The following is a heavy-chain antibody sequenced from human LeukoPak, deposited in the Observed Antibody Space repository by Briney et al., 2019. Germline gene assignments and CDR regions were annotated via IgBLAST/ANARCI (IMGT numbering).Heavy chain of an antibody. CDR2: IWYDGSNK. CDR3: AREGTAAAGKRRSSQFDY. CDR1: GFTFSSYG. J-gene: IGHJ4*02. D-gene: IGHD6-13*01. Sequence: GGSLRLSCAASGFTFSSYGMHWVRQAPGKGLEWVAVIWYDGSNKYYADSVKGRFTISRDNSKNTLYLQMNNLRAEDTAVYYCAREGTAAAGKRRSSQFDYWGQGTLVTVSS. V-gene: IGHV3-33*01.